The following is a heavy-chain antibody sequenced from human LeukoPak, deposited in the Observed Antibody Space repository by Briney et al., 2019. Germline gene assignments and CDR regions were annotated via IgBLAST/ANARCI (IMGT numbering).Heavy chain of an antibody. V-gene: IGHV3-9*01. Sequence: QAGGSLRLSCAASGFTFADYAMHWVRQAPGKGLEWVSGISWDSGRTGYADSIKGRFTISRDNDKNSIYLQMNSLRAEDTAVYYCARESLEYGKYYYDSSGYMDCWGQGTLVTVSS. CDR1: GFTFADYA. CDR2: ISWDSGRT. D-gene: IGHD3-22*01. CDR3: ARESLEYGKYYYDSSGYMDC. J-gene: IGHJ4*02.